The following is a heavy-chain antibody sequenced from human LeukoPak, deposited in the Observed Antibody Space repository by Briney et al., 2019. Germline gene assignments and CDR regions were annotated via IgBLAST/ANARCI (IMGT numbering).Heavy chain of an antibody. D-gene: IGHD3-16*02. CDR1: GDSISSTIW. CDR2: IYHSGST. CDR3: AREAYDYVWGSYRYVDY. J-gene: IGHJ4*02. V-gene: IGHV4-4*02. Sequence: KASETLSLTCAVSGDSISSTIWWSWVRQPPGKGLEWIGEIYHSGSTNYSPSLKSRVTISVDTSKYQFSLKLSSVTAADTAVYYCAREAYDYVWGSYRYVDYWGQGTLVTVSS.